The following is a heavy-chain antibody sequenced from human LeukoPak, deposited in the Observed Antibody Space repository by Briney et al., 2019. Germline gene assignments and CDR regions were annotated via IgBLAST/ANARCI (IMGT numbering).Heavy chain of an antibody. Sequence: SETLSLTCTVSGGSISSYYWSWIRQPPGKGLEWIGYIYYSGSANYNPSLKSRVTISVDTSKNQFSLKLSSVTAADTAVYYCARGGGITIFGVVPDYWGQGTLVTLSS. CDR3: ARGGGITIFGVVPDY. CDR2: IYYSGSA. D-gene: IGHD3-3*01. V-gene: IGHV4-59*01. CDR1: GGSISSYY. J-gene: IGHJ4*02.